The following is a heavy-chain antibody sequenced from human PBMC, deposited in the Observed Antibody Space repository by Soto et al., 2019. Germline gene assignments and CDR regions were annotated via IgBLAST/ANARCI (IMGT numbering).Heavy chain of an antibody. D-gene: IGHD3-10*01. CDR2: ISAYNGNT. Sequence: QVQLVQSGAEVKKPGASVKVSCKASVYTFTSYGIRWVRQAPGQGLEWMGWISAYNGNTNYAQKLQGRVTMTTDTSTSTAYMELRSLRSDDTAVYYCASNYLYYYGSGNTNYYGMDVWGQGTTVTVSS. V-gene: IGHV1-18*01. CDR3: ASNYLYYYGSGNTNYYGMDV. CDR1: VYTFTSYG. J-gene: IGHJ6*02.